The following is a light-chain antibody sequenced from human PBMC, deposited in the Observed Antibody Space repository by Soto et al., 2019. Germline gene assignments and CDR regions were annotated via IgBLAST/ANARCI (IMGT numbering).Light chain of an antibody. CDR1: QDINKN. J-gene: IGKJ5*01. Sequence: DIRLPQSPASRSASIGDRVTXXCQASQDINKNLIWYQQKPGKAPKLLIYDASDLETGVPSRFSGSGSGTGFTFTISSLPPEDFARYYYQHYDCLPLTVGQGTPLEI. CDR2: DAS. CDR3: QHYDCLPLT. V-gene: IGKV1-33*01.